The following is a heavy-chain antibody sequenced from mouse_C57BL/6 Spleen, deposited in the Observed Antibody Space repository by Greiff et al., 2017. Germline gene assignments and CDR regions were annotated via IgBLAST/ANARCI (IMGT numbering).Heavy chain of an antibody. D-gene: IGHD1-1*01. CDR2: IDPEDGET. V-gene: IGHV14-2*01. J-gene: IGHJ3*01. CDR3: ARHYYGSEGWFAY. Sequence: EVKLMESGAELVKPGASVKLSCTASGFNIKDYYMHWVKQRTEQGLEWIGRIDPEDGETKYAPKFQGKATITAYTSSNTAYLQLSSLTSEDTAVYYCARHYYGSEGWFAYWGQGTLVTVSA. CDR1: GFNIKDYY.